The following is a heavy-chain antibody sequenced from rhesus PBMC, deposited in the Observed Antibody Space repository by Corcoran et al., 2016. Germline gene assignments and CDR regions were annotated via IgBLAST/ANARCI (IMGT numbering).Heavy chain of an antibody. CDR3: SSPVRYRFDV. Sequence: QVQLQESGPGLVKPSETLFLTCAVYGGSFRSYWWNWIRQSPGKGLEWIGGINGYSGSTNYNPSPQSRVTISGDVSRNQFSLKLTSVTAADTAVYYCSSPVRYRFDVWGPGVLVSVSS. V-gene: IGHV4-80*01. J-gene: IGHJ5-1*01. CDR2: INGYSGST. CDR1: GGSFRSYW.